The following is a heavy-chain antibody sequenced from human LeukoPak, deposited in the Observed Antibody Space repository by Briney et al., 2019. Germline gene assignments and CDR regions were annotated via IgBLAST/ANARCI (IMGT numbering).Heavy chain of an antibody. Sequence: SETLSLTCTVSGGSISSGGYYWSWIRQHPGKGLEWIGYIYYSGSTYYNPSLKSRVTISVDTSKNQFSLKLSSVTAADTAVYHCAREGPGGYYFDYWGQGTLVTVSS. CDR3: AREGPGGYYFDY. CDR1: GGSISSGGYY. D-gene: IGHD3-10*01. J-gene: IGHJ4*02. V-gene: IGHV4-31*03. CDR2: IYYSGST.